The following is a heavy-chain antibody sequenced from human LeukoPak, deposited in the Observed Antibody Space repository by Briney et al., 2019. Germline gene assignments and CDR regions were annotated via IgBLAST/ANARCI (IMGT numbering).Heavy chain of an antibody. CDR3: ARDRGYYSYYGMDV. CDR1: GFTFSSSD. Sequence: GGSLRLSCAASGFTFSSSDMNWVRLAPGKGLEWVSFISSSGGSKYYADSVKGRFTISRDNAKNSLYLQMNSLRAEDTALYYCARDRGYYSYYGMDVWGQGTTVTVSS. J-gene: IGHJ6*02. V-gene: IGHV3-48*03. CDR2: ISSSGGSK. D-gene: IGHD3-16*01.